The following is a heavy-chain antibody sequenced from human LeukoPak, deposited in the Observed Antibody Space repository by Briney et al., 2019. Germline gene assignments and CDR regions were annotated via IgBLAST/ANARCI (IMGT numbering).Heavy chain of an antibody. Sequence: SSETLSLTCAVYGGSFSGYYWSWIRQPPGKGLGWIGEINHSGSTNYNPSLKSRVTISVDTSKNQFSLKLSSVTAADTAVYYCARSDYGEDFDYWGQGTLVTVSS. D-gene: IGHD4-17*01. CDR3: ARSDYGEDFDY. CDR2: INHSGST. V-gene: IGHV4-34*01. CDR1: GGSFSGYY. J-gene: IGHJ4*02.